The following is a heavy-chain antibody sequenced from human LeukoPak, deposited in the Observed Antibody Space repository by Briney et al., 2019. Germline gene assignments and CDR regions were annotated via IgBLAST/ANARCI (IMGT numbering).Heavy chain of an antibody. CDR3: ARAVWYYYDSSGYFDY. CDR2: IYYSGST. J-gene: IGHJ4*02. D-gene: IGHD3-22*01. Sequence: SETLSLTCTVSGGSISSSSYYWGWIRQPPGKGLERIGSIYYSGSTYYNPSLKSRVTISVDTSKNQFSLKLSSVTAADTAVYYCARAVWYYYDSSGYFDYWGQGTLVTVSS. CDR1: GGSISSSSYY. V-gene: IGHV4-39*07.